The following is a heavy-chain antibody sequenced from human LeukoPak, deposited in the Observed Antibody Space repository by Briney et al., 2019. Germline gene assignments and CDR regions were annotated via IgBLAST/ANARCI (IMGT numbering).Heavy chain of an antibody. CDR1: GGTFSSYA. J-gene: IGHJ3*02. D-gene: IGHD3-10*01. Sequence: GASVKVSCKASGGTFSSYAISWVRQAPGQGLEWMGIINPSGGSTSYAQKFQGRVTMTRDTSTSTVYMELSSLRSEDTAVYYCARYGGQTDAFDIWGQGTMVTVSS. CDR3: ARYGGQTDAFDI. CDR2: INPSGGST. V-gene: IGHV1-46*01.